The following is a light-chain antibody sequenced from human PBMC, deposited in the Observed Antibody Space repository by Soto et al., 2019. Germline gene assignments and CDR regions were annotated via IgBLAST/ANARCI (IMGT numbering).Light chain of an antibody. Sequence: EIVLTQSPATLSLSPGESATLSCRASRSVSSYLAWYQQKPGQAPRLLIYGASTRATGIPARFSGSGSGTEFTLTISSLQSEDFAVYYCQQYNNWPQTFGPGTKVDIK. CDR3: QQYNNWPQT. V-gene: IGKV3-15*01. CDR2: GAS. CDR1: RSVSSY. J-gene: IGKJ3*01.